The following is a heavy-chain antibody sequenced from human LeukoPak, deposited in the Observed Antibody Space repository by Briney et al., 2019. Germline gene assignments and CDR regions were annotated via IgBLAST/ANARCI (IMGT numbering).Heavy chain of an antibody. J-gene: IGHJ3*02. Sequence: SETLSLTCAVSGGSISSRNWWSWVRQPPGKGLEWIGEIYHSGSTNYNPSLKTRVTISVDKSKNQFSLKLSSVTAADTAVYYCARERTLVGGADIWGQGTKVTVSS. CDR1: GGSISSRNW. D-gene: IGHD2-21*01. CDR2: IYHSGST. V-gene: IGHV4-4*02. CDR3: ARERTLVGGADI.